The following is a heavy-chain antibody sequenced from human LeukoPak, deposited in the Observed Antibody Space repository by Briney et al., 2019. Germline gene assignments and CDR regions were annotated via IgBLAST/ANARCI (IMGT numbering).Heavy chain of an antibody. CDR3: AKDICGGDCYPHGGY. CDR1: GFTFSSYG. Sequence: GGSLRLSCAASGFTFSSYGMHWVRQVPGKGLEWVAFIPYDGSNKYYADSLKGRFTISGDNSKNTLYLQMNSLRAEDTAIYYCAKDICGGDCYPHGGYWGQGTLVTVSS. J-gene: IGHJ4*02. CDR2: IPYDGSNK. D-gene: IGHD2-21*01. V-gene: IGHV3-30*02.